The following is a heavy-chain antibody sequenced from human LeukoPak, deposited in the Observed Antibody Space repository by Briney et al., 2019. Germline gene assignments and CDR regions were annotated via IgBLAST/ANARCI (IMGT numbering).Heavy chain of an antibody. Sequence: GGTLRLSCAASGFTFSSYGMSWVRQAPGKGLEWVSIIYSGGSIYYADSVKGRSTISRDNSKNMLYLQMNSLRAEDTAVYYCATVSRSSWRAFDFWGQGTVVIVSS. CDR2: IYSGGSI. CDR3: ATVSRSSWRAFDF. J-gene: IGHJ3*01. V-gene: IGHV3-23*01. D-gene: IGHD2-2*01. CDR1: GFTFSSYG.